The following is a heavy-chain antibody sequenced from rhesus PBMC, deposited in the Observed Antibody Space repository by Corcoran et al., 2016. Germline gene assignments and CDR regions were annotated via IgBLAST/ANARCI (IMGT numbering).Heavy chain of an antibody. Sequence: QVQLQESGPGLVKPSETLSLTCAVSGYASSSNYWRWIRQPPGKGLEWIGYIYGSAGSTYYNPSLKSRVTISTATSKNHFSLKLTSVTAADTAVYYCTRDFDYDFDYWGQGVLVTVSS. D-gene: IGHD3-40*01. CDR1: GYASSSNY. CDR2: IYGSAGST. V-gene: IGHV4-160*01. CDR3: TRDFDYDFDY. J-gene: IGHJ4*01.